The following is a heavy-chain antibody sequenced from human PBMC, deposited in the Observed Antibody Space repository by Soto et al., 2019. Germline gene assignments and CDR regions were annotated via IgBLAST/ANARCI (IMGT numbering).Heavy chain of an antibody. Sequence: SETLSLTCTVSGGSISSSSYYWGWIRQPPGKGLEWIGSIYYSGSTNYNPSLKSRVTISVDTSKNQFSLKLSSVTAADTAVYFCARDGYYSDSRVFDYWGQGTLVTVSS. CDR3: ARDGYYSDSRVFDY. J-gene: IGHJ4*02. CDR2: IYYSGST. V-gene: IGHV4-39*07. CDR1: GGSISSSSYY. D-gene: IGHD3-22*01.